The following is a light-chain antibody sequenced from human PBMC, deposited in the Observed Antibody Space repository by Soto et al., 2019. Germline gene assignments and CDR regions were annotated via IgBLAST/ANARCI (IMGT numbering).Light chain of an antibody. J-gene: IGLJ2*01. Sequence: QSALTQPPSAAGSLGQSVTISCTGTSSDVGDYNYVSWYQQHPGKAPKLIIYEVTKRPSGVPARFSGSKSGNTASLTVSGLQVDDDADYYCTSYATGDTFPFGGGTKLTVL. V-gene: IGLV2-8*01. CDR2: EVT. CDR3: TSYATGDTFP. CDR1: SSDVGDYNY.